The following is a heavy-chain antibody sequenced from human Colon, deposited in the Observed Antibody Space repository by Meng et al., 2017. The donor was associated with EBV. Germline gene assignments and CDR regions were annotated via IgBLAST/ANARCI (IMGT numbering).Heavy chain of an antibody. Sequence: VKLRRSGPGLVKPSQTLSLTCAVSGGSISSGGYYWSWIRQPPGKGLEWIGYIYYSGSTYYIPSLKSRVTISVDTAKNQFSLKLSSVTAADTAVYYCARSAMISAWFDPWGQGTLVTVSS. CDR1: GGSISSGGYY. CDR2: IYYSGST. J-gene: IGHJ5*02. CDR3: ARSAMISAWFDP. V-gene: IGHV4-30-4*01. D-gene: IGHD3-22*01.